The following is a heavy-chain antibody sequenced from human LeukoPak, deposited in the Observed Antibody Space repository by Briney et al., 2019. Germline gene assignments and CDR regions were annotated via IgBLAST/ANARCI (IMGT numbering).Heavy chain of an antibody. CDR3: ARVQGGATSY. Sequence: PGGSLRLSCAASGFTFSNYAMHWVRQAPGKGLEYVSSIGGNGGGIYYANSVKGRFTISRDNSKNTLYLQMGSLRAEDTAVYYCARVQGGATSYWGQGTLVTVSS. V-gene: IGHV3-64*01. CDR2: IGGNGGGI. D-gene: IGHD1-26*01. CDR1: GFTFSNYA. J-gene: IGHJ4*02.